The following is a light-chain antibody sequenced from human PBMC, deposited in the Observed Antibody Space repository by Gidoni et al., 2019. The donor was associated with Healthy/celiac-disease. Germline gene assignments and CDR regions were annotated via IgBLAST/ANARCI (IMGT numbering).Light chain of an antibody. J-gene: IGLJ2*01. CDR1: SSDVGVYNY. CDR3: SSYAGSNVVV. Sequence: QSALTQPPSASGSPGQSVTISCPGTSSDVGVYNYVSWYQPHPGKAPKLMIYEVSKRPSGVPDRFSGSKSGNTASLTVSGLQAEDEADYYCSSYAGSNVVVFGGGTKLTVL. CDR2: EVS. V-gene: IGLV2-8*01.